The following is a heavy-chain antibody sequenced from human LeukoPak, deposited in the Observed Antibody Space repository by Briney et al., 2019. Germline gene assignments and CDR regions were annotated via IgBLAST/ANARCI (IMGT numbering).Heavy chain of an antibody. V-gene: IGHV3-23*01. J-gene: IGHJ3*02. D-gene: IGHD6-13*01. CDR2: ISGSGDGT. CDR1: RFSFSNYA. CDR3: AKEVAEVGIGAFDM. Sequence: PGGSLRLSCAASRFSFSNYAMSWVRQTPEKGLEWVSAISGSGDGTYYAASVKGRFTISRDNSKNTLFLQINSLRAEDTALYYCAKEVAEVGIGAFDMWGQGTMVTVSS.